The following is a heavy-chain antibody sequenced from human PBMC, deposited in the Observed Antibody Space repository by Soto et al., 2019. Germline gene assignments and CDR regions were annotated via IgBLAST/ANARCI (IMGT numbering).Heavy chain of an antibody. J-gene: IGHJ6*02. CDR3: ASSSSWSHYYYYGMDV. Sequence: ASVKVSCKASGYTFTSYGISWVRQAPGQGLEWMGWISAYNGNTNYAQKLQGRVTMTTDTSTSTAYMELRSLRSDDTAVYYCASSSSWSHYYYYGMDVWGQGTTVTVSS. D-gene: IGHD6-13*01. V-gene: IGHV1-18*01. CDR1: GYTFTSYG. CDR2: ISAYNGNT.